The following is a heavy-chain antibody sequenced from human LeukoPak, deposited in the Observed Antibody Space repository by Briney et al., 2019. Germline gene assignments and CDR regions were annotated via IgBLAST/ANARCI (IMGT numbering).Heavy chain of an antibody. V-gene: IGHV4-30-2*01. D-gene: IGHD3-10*01. Sequence: SQTLSLTCTVSGGSISSGGYYWSWIRQPPGKGLEWIGYIYHSGSTYYNPSLKSRVTISVDRSKNQFSLKLSSVTAADTAVYYCARGRRITMVRGAYSNWFDPWGQGTLVTVSS. CDR3: ARGRRITMVRGAYSNWFDP. J-gene: IGHJ5*02. CDR1: GGSISSGGYY. CDR2: IYHSGST.